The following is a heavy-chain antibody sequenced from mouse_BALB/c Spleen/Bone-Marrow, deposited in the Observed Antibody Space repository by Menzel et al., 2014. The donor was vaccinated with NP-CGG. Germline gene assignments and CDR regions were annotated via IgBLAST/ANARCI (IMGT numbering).Heavy chain of an antibody. V-gene: IGHV4-1*02. CDR3: ARLGYYGSFAY. CDR2: INPHSNTI. CDR1: GFDFSRYW. D-gene: IGHD1-2*01. Sequence: DVMLVESGGGLVQPGGSLKLSYAASGFDFSRYWMSWVRQAPGKGLEWIGEINPHSNTINYTPSLKDKFIISRDNAKNTLYLQMSKVRSEDTALYYCARLGYYGSFAYWGQGTLVTVSA. J-gene: IGHJ3*01.